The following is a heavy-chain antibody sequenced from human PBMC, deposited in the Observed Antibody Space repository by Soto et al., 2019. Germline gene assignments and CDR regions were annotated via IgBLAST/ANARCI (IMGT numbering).Heavy chain of an antibody. V-gene: IGHV3-23*01. CDR2: ISGSGGST. D-gene: IGHD2-15*01. J-gene: IGHJ2*01. CDR1: GFTFSSYA. Sequence: EVQLLESGGGLVQPGGSLRLSCAASGFTFSSYAMSWVRQAPGKGLEWVSAISGSGGSTYYADSAKGRFTISRDNSKNLLYLHMNSLRAEATDVDYCAKDSLDRSGGSCYTDMYFDLWGPGTLVTGSS. CDR3: AKDSLDRSGGSCYTDMYFDL.